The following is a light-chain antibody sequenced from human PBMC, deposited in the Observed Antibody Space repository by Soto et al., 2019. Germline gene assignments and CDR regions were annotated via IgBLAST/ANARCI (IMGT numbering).Light chain of an antibody. J-gene: IGKJ1*01. Sequence: IQMTQSPSSLSASVGDRVTITCRASQSISSYLNWYQQKPGKAPKLLIYAASSLQSGVPSRFSGSGSGTDFTLTISSLQPEDFATYYCQQYYSYPLTFGQGTKVDIK. V-gene: IGKV1-39*01. CDR2: AAS. CDR1: QSISSY. CDR3: QQYYSYPLT.